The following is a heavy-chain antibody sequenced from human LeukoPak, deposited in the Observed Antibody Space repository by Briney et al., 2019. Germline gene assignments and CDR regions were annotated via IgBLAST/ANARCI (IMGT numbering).Heavy chain of an antibody. CDR3: AKAHSSGWYGELREIFDY. J-gene: IGHJ4*02. V-gene: IGHV1-2*02. Sequence: ASVKVSCKASGYTFTGYYIHWVRQAPGQGLEWMGWINPNSGGTNYAQKFQGRVTMTRDTSISTAYMELSRLRSDDTAVYYCAKAHSSGWYGELREIFDYWGQGTLVTVSS. CDR1: GYTFTGYY. CDR2: INPNSGGT. D-gene: IGHD6-19*01.